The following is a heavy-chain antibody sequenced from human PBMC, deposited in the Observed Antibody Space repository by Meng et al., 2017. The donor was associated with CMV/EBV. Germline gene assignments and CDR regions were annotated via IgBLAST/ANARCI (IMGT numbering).Heavy chain of an antibody. Sequence: SVKVSCKASGGTFSSYAISWVRQAPGQGLEWMGGIIPIFGTANYAQKFQGRVTITTDESTSTAYMELSSLRSEDTAVYYCAWGGVVPAANYFDYWGQGTLVNRLL. CDR3: AWGGVVPAANYFDY. CDR2: IIPIFGTA. V-gene: IGHV1-69*05. CDR1: GGTFSSYA. J-gene: IGHJ4*02. D-gene: IGHD2-2*01.